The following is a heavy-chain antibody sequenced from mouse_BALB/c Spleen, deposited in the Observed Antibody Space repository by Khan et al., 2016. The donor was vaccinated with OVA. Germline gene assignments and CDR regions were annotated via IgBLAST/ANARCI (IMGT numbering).Heavy chain of an antibody. CDR2: INTYTGEP. J-gene: IGHJ4*01. CDR3: AKPPYFSYVLVY. D-gene: IGHD2-10*01. Sequence: QIQLVQSGPELKKPGETVKISCKASGYTFTNSGMNWVKQAPGKVLKWMGWINTYTGEPTYADDFKGRFAFSLETSASTAYLQINNLKSEDTATYFCAKPPYFSYVLVYWGQGTSVTVSS. CDR1: GYTFTNSG. V-gene: IGHV9-3-1*01.